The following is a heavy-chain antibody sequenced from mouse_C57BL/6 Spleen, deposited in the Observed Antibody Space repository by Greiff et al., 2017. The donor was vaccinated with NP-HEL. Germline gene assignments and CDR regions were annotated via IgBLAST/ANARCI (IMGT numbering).Heavy chain of an antibody. CDR2: ISDGGSYT. V-gene: IGHV5-4*01. CDR3: ARDGGYGSSPYWYFDV. CDR1: GFTFSSYA. D-gene: IGHD1-1*01. J-gene: IGHJ1*03. Sequence: EVKVVESGGGLVKPGGSLKLSCAASGFTFSSYAMSWVRQTPEKRLEWVATISDGGSYTYSPDNVKGRFTISRDNAKNNLYLQMRHLKSEDTAMYYCARDGGYGSSPYWYFDVWGTGTTVTVSS.